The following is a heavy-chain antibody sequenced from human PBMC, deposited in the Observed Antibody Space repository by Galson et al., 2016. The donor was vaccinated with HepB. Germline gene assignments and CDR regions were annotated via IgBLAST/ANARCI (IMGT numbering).Heavy chain of an antibody. J-gene: IGHJ3*02. D-gene: IGHD1-7*01. V-gene: IGHV3-48*01. CDR1: GFTFIRYS. CDR2: ISRSSGTI. CDR3: ARELWNYNSFDM. Sequence: SLRLSCAASGFTFIRYSMTWVRQPPGKGLEWDSYISRSSGTIYYAESVKGRFPISRDNAKNSLFLQMNSLRGEDKAVYYRARELWNYNSFDMWGQGTMVTVSS.